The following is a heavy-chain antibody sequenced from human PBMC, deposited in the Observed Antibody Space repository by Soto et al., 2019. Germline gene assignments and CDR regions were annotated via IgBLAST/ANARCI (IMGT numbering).Heavy chain of an antibody. Sequence: QVHLQESGPGLVKPSETLSLTCAVSGGSVNSGSYYWSWIRQPPGKGLEWIGYIYYSGSTNYNPALKSRVTISLDTSKNQFSLKLTSVTAADTAVYYCARELLLGGNSVEYWGQGTLVTVSS. CDR2: IYYSGST. D-gene: IGHD2-21*02. V-gene: IGHV4-61*01. CDR1: GGSVNSGSYY. J-gene: IGHJ4*02. CDR3: ARELLLGGNSVEY.